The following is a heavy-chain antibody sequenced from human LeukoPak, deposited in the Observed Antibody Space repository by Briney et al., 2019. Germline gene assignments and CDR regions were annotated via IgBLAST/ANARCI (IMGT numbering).Heavy chain of an antibody. CDR1: GFTFSNAW. J-gene: IGHJ6*03. CDR2: INWNGGST. CDR3: ARGPMVRGVIPPYYYYMDV. D-gene: IGHD3-10*01. Sequence: PGGSLRLSCAASGFTFSNAWMSWVRQAPGKGLEWVSGINWNGGSTGYADSVKGRFTISRDNAKNSLYLQMNSLRAEDTALYYCARGPMVRGVIPPYYYYMDVWGKGTTVTVSS. V-gene: IGHV3-20*04.